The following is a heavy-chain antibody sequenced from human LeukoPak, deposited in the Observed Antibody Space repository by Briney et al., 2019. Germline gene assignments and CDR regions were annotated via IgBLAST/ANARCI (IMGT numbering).Heavy chain of an antibody. V-gene: IGHV3-21*01. Sequence: GGSLRLSCAASGFTFSSYSMNWVRQAPGKGLEWVSSISSSSSYIYYADSVKGRFTISRDNAKNSLYLQMNSLRAEDTAVYYCARDLVATHSMDVWGQGTTVTVSS. CDR1: GFTFSSYS. J-gene: IGHJ6*02. D-gene: IGHD5-12*01. CDR3: ARDLVATHSMDV. CDR2: ISSSSSYI.